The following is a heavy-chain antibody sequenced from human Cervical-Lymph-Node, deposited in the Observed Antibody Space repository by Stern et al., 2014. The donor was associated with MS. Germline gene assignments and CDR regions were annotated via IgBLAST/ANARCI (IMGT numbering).Heavy chain of an antibody. Sequence: EVQLVESGGGLVKPGGALRLSCAASGSTFSSYSMNWVRQAPGKGLEWVSSITSSSSSIYYAASVKGRLTISRDKAQNSVYRQMNSLRAEDTAVYYCARALVVPSFQHWGQGTLVTVSS. CDR2: ITSSSSSI. CDR3: ARALVVPSFQH. V-gene: IGHV3-21*01. D-gene: IGHD2-8*02. CDR1: GSTFSSYS. J-gene: IGHJ1*01.